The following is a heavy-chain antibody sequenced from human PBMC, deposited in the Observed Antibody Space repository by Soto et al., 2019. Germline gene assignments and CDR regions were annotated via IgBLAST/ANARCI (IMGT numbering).Heavy chain of an antibody. Sequence: QITLKESGPTLVKPTQTLTLTCTFSGFSLSTRGVGVGWIRQPPGKALEWLALIYWDGYKHYSPSLESRLTITEEPSKNQVVLTMTNMDPVDTATYYCAHKGGGDRTLDYWGQGTLVTVSS. CDR3: AHKGGGDRTLDY. D-gene: IGHD3-16*01. CDR1: GFSLSTRGVG. V-gene: IGHV2-5*02. CDR2: IYWDGYK. J-gene: IGHJ4*02.